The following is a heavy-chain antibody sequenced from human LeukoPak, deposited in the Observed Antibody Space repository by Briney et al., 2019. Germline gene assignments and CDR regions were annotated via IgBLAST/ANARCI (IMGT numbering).Heavy chain of an antibody. D-gene: IGHD3-22*01. CDR1: GYSFTSYW. CDR3: ARGPRGTMIVVVPYFDY. Sequence: SGESLKISCKGSGYSFTSYWIGWVRQMPGKGLEWMGIIYPGDSDTRYSPSFQGQVTISADKSISTAYLQWSSLKASDTAMYYCARGPRGTMIVVVPYFDYWGQGTLVTVSS. V-gene: IGHV5-51*01. CDR2: IYPGDSDT. J-gene: IGHJ4*02.